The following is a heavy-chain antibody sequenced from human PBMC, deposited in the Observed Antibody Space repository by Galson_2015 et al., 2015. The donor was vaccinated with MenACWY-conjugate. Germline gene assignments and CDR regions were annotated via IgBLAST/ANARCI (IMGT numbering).Heavy chain of an antibody. CDR3: ARGLPVSCHTSFDF. CDR2: TYFRSKWYN. Sequence: CAISGDSVSSTRAVWNWIRQSPSRGLEWLGRTYFRSKWYNDYAVSVKSRITFNPDTSKNQFSLQLNSVTPEDTALYYCARGLPVSCHTSFDFWGQGTLVTVSS. CDR1: GDSVSSTRAV. V-gene: IGHV6-1*01. D-gene: IGHD5/OR15-5a*01. J-gene: IGHJ4*02.